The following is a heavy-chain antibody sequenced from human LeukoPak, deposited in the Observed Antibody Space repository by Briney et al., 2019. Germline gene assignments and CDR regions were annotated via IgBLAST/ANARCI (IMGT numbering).Heavy chain of an antibody. D-gene: IGHD1-26*01. CDR2: ISYDGSNK. CDR1: GFTFSSYA. CDR3: ATDRNSGKYYDY. Sequence: PGRSLRLSCAVSGFTFSSYAMHWVRQAPGKGLEWVAVISYDGSNKYYADSVKGRFTISRDNSKNTLYLQMNSLRAEDTAVYYCATDRNSGKYYDYWGQGTLVTVSS. J-gene: IGHJ4*02. V-gene: IGHV3-30-3*01.